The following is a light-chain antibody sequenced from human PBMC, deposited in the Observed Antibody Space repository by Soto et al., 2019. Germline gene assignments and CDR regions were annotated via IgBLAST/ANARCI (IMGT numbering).Light chain of an antibody. Sequence: DIVMTQSPDSLAVSLGERATINCKSSQSVLYSSNNKNYLAWYQQKPGHPPKLLIYWAATRESGVPDRFSGSGSGTDFTLTITSLQAEDVAVYYSQHYYNTPRTFGQGTKVDIK. J-gene: IGKJ1*01. CDR3: QHYYNTPRT. CDR2: WAA. CDR1: QSVLYSSNNKNY. V-gene: IGKV4-1*01.